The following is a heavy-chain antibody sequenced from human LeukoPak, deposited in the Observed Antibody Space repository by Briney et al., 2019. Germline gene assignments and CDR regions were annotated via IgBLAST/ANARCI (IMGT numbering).Heavy chain of an antibody. J-gene: IGHJ4*02. Sequence: PGGSLRLSCAASGFTFSGYEMNWVRQAPGKGLEWVSCISTSGSTIYYADSVKGRFTISRDNARNSLYLQMNSLRAEDTAVYYCARDRGSGWYVDYWGQGTLVTVSS. D-gene: IGHD6-19*01. CDR2: ISTSGSTI. CDR1: GFTFSGYE. CDR3: ARDRGSGWYVDY. V-gene: IGHV3-48*03.